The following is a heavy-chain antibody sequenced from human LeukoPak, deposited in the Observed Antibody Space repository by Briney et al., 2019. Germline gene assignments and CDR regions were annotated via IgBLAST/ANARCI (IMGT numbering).Heavy chain of an antibody. J-gene: IGHJ6*03. V-gene: IGHV4-34*01. Sequence: PSETLSLTCAVYGGSFSGYYWSWIRQPPGKGLEWIGEINHSGSTNYNPSLKSRVTLSVDTSKNQFSLKLSSVTAADTAVYYCARVRHFYYYYMDVWGKGTTVTISS. CDR2: INHSGST. D-gene: IGHD3-10*01. CDR1: GGSFSGYY. CDR3: ARVRHFYYYYMDV.